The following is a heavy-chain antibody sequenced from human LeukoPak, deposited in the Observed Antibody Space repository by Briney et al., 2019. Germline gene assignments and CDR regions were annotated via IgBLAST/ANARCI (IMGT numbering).Heavy chain of an antibody. Sequence: GGSLRLSCAASGFTVSSNYMSWVRQAPGKGLDWVSVIYSGGSTYYADSVEGRFTISRENSNNTLYFQMNSLRAEDMAVYYCASRIGRYYDFWSGYLDFWGQGTLVTVSS. D-gene: IGHD3-3*01. CDR1: GFTVSSNY. J-gene: IGHJ4*02. CDR2: IYSGGST. V-gene: IGHV3-66*02. CDR3: ASRIGRYYDFWSGYLDF.